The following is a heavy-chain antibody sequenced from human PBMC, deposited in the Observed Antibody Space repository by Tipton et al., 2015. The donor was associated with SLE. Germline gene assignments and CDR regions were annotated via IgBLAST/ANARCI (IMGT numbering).Heavy chain of an antibody. Sequence: LRLSCAVYGGSFSGYYWSWIRQPPGKGLEWIGEINHSGSTNYNPSLKSRVTISVDTSKNQFSLKLSSVTAADTAVYYCARERCSSTSRQKGWFDPWGQGTLVTVSS. CDR1: GGSFSGYY. J-gene: IGHJ5*02. CDR3: ARERCSSTSRQKGWFDP. V-gene: IGHV4-34*01. D-gene: IGHD2-2*01. CDR2: INHSGST.